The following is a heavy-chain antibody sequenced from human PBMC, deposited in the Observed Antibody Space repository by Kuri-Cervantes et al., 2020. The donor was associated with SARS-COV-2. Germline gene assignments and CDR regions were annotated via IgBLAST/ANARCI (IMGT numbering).Heavy chain of an antibody. CDR2: IRQDGSEK. D-gene: IGHD3-10*01. V-gene: IGHV3-7*05. CDR1: GFTFSSYW. J-gene: IGHJ4*02. CDR3: AKGGLYGFGESHFVD. Sequence: GESLKISCAASGFTFSSYWMSWVRQAPGKGLECVANIRQDGSEKYYVDSVKGRFTISRDNSKNTLFLQMNSLRAVDTAVYYCAKGGLYGFGESHFVDWGQGTLVTVSS.